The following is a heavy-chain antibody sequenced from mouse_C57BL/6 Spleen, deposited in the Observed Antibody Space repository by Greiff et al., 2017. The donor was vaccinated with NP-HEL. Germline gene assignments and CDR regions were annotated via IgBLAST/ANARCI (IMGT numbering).Heavy chain of an antibody. D-gene: IGHD1-1*01. Sequence: EVKLEESGGGLVQPGGSLSLSCAASGFTFTDYYMSWVRQPPGKALEWLGFIRNKANGYTTEYSASVKGRFTISRDNSQSILYLQMNALRAEDSATYYCARSITTVVAPYWYFDVWGTGTTVTVSS. CDR3: ARSITTVVAPYWYFDV. CDR1: GFTFTDYY. V-gene: IGHV7-3*01. CDR2: IRNKANGYTT. J-gene: IGHJ1*03.